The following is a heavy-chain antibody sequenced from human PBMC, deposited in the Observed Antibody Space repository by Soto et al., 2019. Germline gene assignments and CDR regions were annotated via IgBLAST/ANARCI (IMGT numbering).Heavy chain of an antibody. Sequence: EVQLLESGGGLVQPGGSMRLSCAASGFTFSSYTINWVRQATGKELEWVSAISGGGTGTYYADSVKGRFTISRDNSKNTLYLQMNSLRAEDTAVYYCAKDQLPTLAARPGGFEPWGQGTLVTVSS. J-gene: IGHJ5*02. CDR2: ISGGGTGT. CDR1: GFTFSSYT. V-gene: IGHV3-23*01. CDR3: AKDQLPTLAARPGGFEP. D-gene: IGHD6-6*01.